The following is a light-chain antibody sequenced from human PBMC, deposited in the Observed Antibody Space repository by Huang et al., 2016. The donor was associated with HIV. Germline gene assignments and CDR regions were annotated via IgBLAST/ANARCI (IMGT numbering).Light chain of an antibody. CDR3: QQYNNWPVT. CDR2: VSS. J-gene: IGKJ3*01. CDR1: QSASSN. Sequence: EIVMTQSPVTLSVFPGQRVTVSCRASQSASSNLAWYQQKPGQPPRLLLFVSSTRATGIPAGFSGGGSGTEFTLTISSLQSEDFAVYYCQQYNNWPVTFGRGTKVDMK. V-gene: IGKV3-15*01.